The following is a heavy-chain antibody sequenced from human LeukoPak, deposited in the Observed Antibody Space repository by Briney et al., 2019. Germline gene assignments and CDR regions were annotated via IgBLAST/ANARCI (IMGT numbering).Heavy chain of an antibody. V-gene: IGHV3-7*01. CDR1: GFTFSSYW. D-gene: IGHD6-19*01. CDR3: ARVVPHSSGWYIQTVDAFDI. Sequence: GGCLRLSCAASGFTFSSYWMSWVRQAPGKGLEWVANIKQDGSEKYYVDSVKGRFTISRDNAKNSLYLQMNSLRAEDTAVYYCARVVPHSSGWYIQTVDAFDIWGQGTMVTVSS. J-gene: IGHJ3*02. CDR2: IKQDGSEK.